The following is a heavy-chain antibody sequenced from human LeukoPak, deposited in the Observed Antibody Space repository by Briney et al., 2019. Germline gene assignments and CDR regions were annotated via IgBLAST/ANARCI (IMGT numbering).Heavy chain of an antibody. CDR1: GFTFSSYA. J-gene: IGHJ4*02. CDR2: ISYDGSNK. Sequence: PGGSLRLSCAASGFTFSSYAMHWVRQAPGKGLEWVAVISYDGSNKYYADSVKGRFTISRDNSKNTLYLQMNSLRAEDTAVYYCAKDGSSGWYVPFDYWGQGTLVTVSS. V-gene: IGHV3-30*04. D-gene: IGHD6-19*01. CDR3: AKDGSSGWYVPFDY.